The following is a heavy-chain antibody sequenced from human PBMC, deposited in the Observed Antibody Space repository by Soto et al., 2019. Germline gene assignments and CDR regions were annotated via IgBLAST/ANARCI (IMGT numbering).Heavy chain of an antibody. Sequence: ASETLSLTCTVSGGSISSGGYYWSWIRQHPGKGLEWIGYIYYRGRTYYNPSLKSRLTISIDTSKNQFSLKLSSVTAADTAVYYCASMRYPESTNIYYGLDVWGQGITVTVSS. D-gene: IGHD2-8*01. CDR1: GGSISSGGYY. V-gene: IGHV4-31*03. J-gene: IGHJ6*02. CDR2: IYYRGRT. CDR3: ASMRYPESTNIYYGLDV.